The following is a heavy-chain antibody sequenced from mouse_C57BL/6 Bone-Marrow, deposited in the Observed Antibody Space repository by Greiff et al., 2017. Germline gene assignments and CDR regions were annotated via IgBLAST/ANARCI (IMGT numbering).Heavy chain of an antibody. V-gene: IGHV5-16*01. Sequence: EVKLMESEGGLVQPGSSMKLSCTASGFTFSDYYMAWVRQVPEKGLEWVANINYDGSSTYYLDPLKSRFIISRDNAKNILYLQMSSLKSEDTATYYCARVVATDGWYFDVWGTGTTVTVSS. CDR2: INYDGSST. CDR3: ARVVATDGWYFDV. D-gene: IGHD1-1*01. J-gene: IGHJ1*03. CDR1: GFTFSDYY.